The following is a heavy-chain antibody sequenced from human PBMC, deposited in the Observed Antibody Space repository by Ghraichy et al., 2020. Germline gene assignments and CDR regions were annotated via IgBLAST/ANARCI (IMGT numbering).Heavy chain of an antibody. J-gene: IGHJ2*01. CDR1: GYNFINNW. V-gene: IGHV5-51*01. D-gene: IGHD3-10*01. CDR2: ISPGDSDT. CDR3: VRPHHAVGDNVPDDWYFDL. Sequence: GESLNISCLGSGYNFINNWIGWVRQMPGKGLEWMGIISPGDSDTRYSPSFEGQVTISADKSISTAYLQWSSLKASDTAMYYCVRPHHAVGDNVPDDWYFDLWGRGTLVTVSS.